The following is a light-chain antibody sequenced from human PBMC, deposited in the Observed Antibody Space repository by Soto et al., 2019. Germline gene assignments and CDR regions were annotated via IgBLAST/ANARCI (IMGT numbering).Light chain of an antibody. Sequence: DIQMTQSPSTLSASIGDRVTITCRASQSINTWLAWYQQKPGKAPKLLIYKASTLESGVPSRFSGSGSGTEFTLTISSLQPEDFATYYCQQYNSYSQTFGQGTKVDIK. V-gene: IGKV1-5*03. J-gene: IGKJ1*01. CDR2: KAS. CDR3: QQYNSYSQT. CDR1: QSINTW.